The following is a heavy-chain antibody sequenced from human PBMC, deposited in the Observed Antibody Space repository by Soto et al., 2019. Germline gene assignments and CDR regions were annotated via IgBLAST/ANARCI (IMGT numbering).Heavy chain of an antibody. CDR1: GYTFTSYG. J-gene: IGHJ4*02. D-gene: IGHD2-15*01. CDR3: ARRLLSACSGGSCYSVGWFDY. CDR2: ISAYNGNT. V-gene: IGHV1-18*01. Sequence: QVQLVQSGAEVKKPGASVKVSCKASGYTFTSYGISWVRQAPGQGLEWMGWISAYNGNTNYAQKLQGRVTMTTDTSTSTAYMELRSLRSDDTAVYYCARRLLSACSGGSCYSVGWFDYWGQGTLVTVSS.